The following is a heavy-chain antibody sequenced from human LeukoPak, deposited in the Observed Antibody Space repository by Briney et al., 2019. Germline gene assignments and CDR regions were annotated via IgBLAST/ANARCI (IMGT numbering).Heavy chain of an antibody. CDR1: GGSISSGGYY. V-gene: IGHV4-30-2*01. CDR2: IYHSGST. CDR3: ARDQGSGSYLEDYFDY. J-gene: IGHJ4*02. Sequence: SETLSLTCTVSGGSISSGGYYWSWIRQPPGKGLEWIGYIYHSGSTYYNPSLKSRVTISVDRSKNQFSLKLSSVTAADTAVYYCARDQGSGSYLEDYFDYWGQGTLVTVSS. D-gene: IGHD1-26*01.